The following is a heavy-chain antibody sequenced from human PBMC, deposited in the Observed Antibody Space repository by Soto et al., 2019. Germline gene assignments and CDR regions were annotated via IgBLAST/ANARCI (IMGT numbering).Heavy chain of an antibody. Sequence: GESLKISCNASGYSFTSHWIGWVRQMPGKGLEWMGIIYPSDSDTKYSPSFQGQVTISVDKSISTAYLQWSSLRSEDTAIYYCASRTGYSSGFDAFDIWGHGTMVTVSS. D-gene: IGHD6-19*01. J-gene: IGHJ3*02. CDR1: GYSFTSHW. V-gene: IGHV5-51*01. CDR3: ASRTGYSSGFDAFDI. CDR2: IYPSDSDT.